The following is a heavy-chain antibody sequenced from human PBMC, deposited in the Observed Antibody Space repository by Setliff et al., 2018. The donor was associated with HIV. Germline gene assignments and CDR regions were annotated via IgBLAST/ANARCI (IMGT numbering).Heavy chain of an antibody. D-gene: IGHD3-3*01. CDR2: INHSGLS. J-gene: IGHJ4*02. CDR3: ATGHYDYWSGYSARGPLDY. CDR1: GGSLTNYY. Sequence: PSETLSLTCTLYGGSLTNYYWTWIRQSPGEGLEWIGEINHSGLSNFNPSLKSRVTISVDTSKNQFSLKLSNLRVEDTAVYYCATGHYDYWSGYSARGPLDYWGQGTLVTVSS. V-gene: IGHV4-34*01.